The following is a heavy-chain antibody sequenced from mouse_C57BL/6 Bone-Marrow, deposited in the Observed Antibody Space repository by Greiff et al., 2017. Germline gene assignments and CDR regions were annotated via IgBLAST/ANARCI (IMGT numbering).Heavy chain of an antibody. J-gene: IGHJ2*01. CDR2: IYPGSGNT. Sequence: QVQLQQSGAELVRPGASVKLSCKASGYTFTDYYINWVKQRPGQGLEWIARIYPGSGNTYYNEKFKGKATLTAEKSYSTAYMQLSSLTSEDSAVYFCARWGLAPDYYGSSYFDYWGQGTTLTVSS. D-gene: IGHD1-1*01. V-gene: IGHV1-76*01. CDR1: GYTFTDYY. CDR3: ARWGLAPDYYGSSYFDY.